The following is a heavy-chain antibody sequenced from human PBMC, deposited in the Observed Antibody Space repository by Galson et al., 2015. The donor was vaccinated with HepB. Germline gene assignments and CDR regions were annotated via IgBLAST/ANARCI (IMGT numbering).Heavy chain of an antibody. CDR1: GYTFTSYA. V-gene: IGHV1-3*01. J-gene: IGHJ5*02. CDR3: ARNYMPAPYNWFDP. D-gene: IGHD2-2*01. CDR2: INAGNGNT. Sequence: SVKVSCKASGYTFTSYAMHWVRQAPGQRLEWMGWINAGNGNTKYSQKFQGRVTITTDTSTSTAYMELRSLRSDDTAVYYCARNYMPAPYNWFDPWGQGTLVTVSS.